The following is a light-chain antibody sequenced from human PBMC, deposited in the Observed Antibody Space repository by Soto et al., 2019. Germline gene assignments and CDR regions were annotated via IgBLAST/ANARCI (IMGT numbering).Light chain of an antibody. J-gene: IGKJ5*01. V-gene: IGKV3-15*01. CDR3: PQYNSQLRR. Sequence: IVMTKDQASLSVAPGSRATLSRKASQSVISNLDWYQQKPGQAPRLLIYGAATRATGIPARISSSRSGTEVTPTNISLQSEDCAGYYCPQYNSQLRRFGQG. CDR2: GAA. CDR1: QSVISN.